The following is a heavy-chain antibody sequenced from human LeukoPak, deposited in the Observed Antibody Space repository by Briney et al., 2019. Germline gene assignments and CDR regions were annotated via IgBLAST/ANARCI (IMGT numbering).Heavy chain of an antibody. D-gene: IGHD2-8*01. V-gene: IGHV3-21*01. CDR3: ARDRCSNGVGCYYYYMDV. CDR1: GFTFSSYS. J-gene: IGHJ6*03. Sequence: GGSLRLSCAASGFTFSSYSMNWVRQAPGKGLEWVSSISSSSSYIYYADSVKGRFTISRDSSKNILYLQMNSLRAEDTAVYYCARDRCSNGVGCYYYYMDVWGKGTTVTISS. CDR2: ISSSSSYI.